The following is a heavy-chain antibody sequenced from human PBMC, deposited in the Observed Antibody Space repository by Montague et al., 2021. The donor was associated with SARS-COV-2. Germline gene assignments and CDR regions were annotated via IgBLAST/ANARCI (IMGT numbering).Heavy chain of an antibody. CDR2: ISRDSNWI. J-gene: IGHJ4*02. V-gene: IGHV3-21*01. CDR1: GFTFSTYT. D-gene: IGHD1-1*01. CDR3: ARSGNFGTFLYRTPDY. Sequence: SLRLSCAASGFTFSTYTMNWVRQAPGKGLEWVSSISRDSNWIYYADSLRGRFTISRDNAKDSLYLQLNSLTAEDTAVYYCARSGNFGTFLYRTPDYWGQGTLGTVSS.